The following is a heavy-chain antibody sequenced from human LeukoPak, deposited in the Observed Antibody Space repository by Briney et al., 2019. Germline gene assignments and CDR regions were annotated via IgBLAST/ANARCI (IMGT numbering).Heavy chain of an antibody. Sequence: GASVKVSCKASGYTFTSYAMHWVRQAPGQRLEWMGWINAGNGNTKYSQKFQGRVTMTTDTSTSTAYMELRSLRSDDTAVYYCARGGRYYVDVWGKGTTVIVSS. V-gene: IGHV1-3*01. CDR3: ARGGRYYVDV. CDR1: GYTFTSYA. D-gene: IGHD3-16*01. CDR2: INAGNGNT. J-gene: IGHJ6*03.